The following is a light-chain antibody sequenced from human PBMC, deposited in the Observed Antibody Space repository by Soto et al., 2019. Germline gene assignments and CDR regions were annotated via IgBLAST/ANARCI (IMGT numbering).Light chain of an antibody. J-gene: IGKJ1*01. CDR2: DAS. Sequence: AIQLTQSPSSLSASVGDRVTITCRASQGISSALAWYQQKPGKVPKLLIYDASSLESGVPSRFSGSRSGTEFTLTISSLQPDDIATYYCQQYDTYWTFGQGTKVDIK. CDR3: QQYDTYWT. CDR1: QGISSA. V-gene: IGKV1-13*02.